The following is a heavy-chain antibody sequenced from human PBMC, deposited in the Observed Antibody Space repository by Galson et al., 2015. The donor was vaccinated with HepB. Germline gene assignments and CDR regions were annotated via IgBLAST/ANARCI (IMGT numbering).Heavy chain of an antibody. CDR2: IIPNFRTA. V-gene: IGHV1-69*13. CDR3: ARDRDGYNFWYFDL. J-gene: IGHJ2*01. CDR1: GGTFNNFG. D-gene: IGHD5-24*01. Sequence: SVKVSCKASGGTFNNFGINWIRQAPGQGLEWMGGIIPNFRTANYHQDLQGRLTMTVDESTNTAYMELSSLTSDDTAIYFCARDRDGYNFWYFDLWGRGTLATVSS.